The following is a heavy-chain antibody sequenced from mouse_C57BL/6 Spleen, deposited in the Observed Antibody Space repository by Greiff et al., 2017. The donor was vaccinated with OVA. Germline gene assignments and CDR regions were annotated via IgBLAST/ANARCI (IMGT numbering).Heavy chain of an antibody. D-gene: IGHD2-5*01. Sequence: EVQLQQSGAELVRPGASVKLSCTASGFNIKDYYMHWVKPRPEQGLEWIGRIDPEDGDTEYAPKFQGKATMTADTSSNTAYLQLSSLTSEDTAVYYCTFSYYSNYFDYWGQGTTLTVSS. CDR2: IDPEDGDT. CDR3: TFSYYSNYFDY. CDR1: GFNIKDYY. V-gene: IGHV14-1*01. J-gene: IGHJ2*01.